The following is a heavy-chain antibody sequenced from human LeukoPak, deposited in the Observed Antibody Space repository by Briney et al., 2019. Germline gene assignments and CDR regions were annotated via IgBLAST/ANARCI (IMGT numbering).Heavy chain of an antibody. Sequence: GGSLRLSCEASGFTFSNYAMSWVRQAPGKGLEWVSGISGSGGSTYNTESLKGRFTISRDNSKNMLYLQMNSLRAEDTAVYYCAKAMIVVVTHYLNFDCWGQGTLVTVSS. CDR2: ISGSGGST. CDR3: AKAMIVVVTHYLNFDC. D-gene: IGHD3-22*01. CDR1: GFTFSNYA. V-gene: IGHV3-23*01. J-gene: IGHJ4*02.